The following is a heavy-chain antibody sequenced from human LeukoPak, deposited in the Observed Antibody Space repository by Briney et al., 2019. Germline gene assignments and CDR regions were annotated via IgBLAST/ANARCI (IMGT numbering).Heavy chain of an antibody. V-gene: IGHV4-59*01. Sequence: SETLSLTCTVSGGSISSYYWSWIRQPPGKGLEWIGYIYYSGSTNYNPSLKSRVTISVDTSKNQFSLKLSSVTAADTAVYYCASGMSTVVDDAFDIWGQGTMVTVSS. D-gene: IGHD4-23*01. J-gene: IGHJ3*02. CDR2: IYYSGST. CDR1: GGSISSYY. CDR3: ASGMSTVVDDAFDI.